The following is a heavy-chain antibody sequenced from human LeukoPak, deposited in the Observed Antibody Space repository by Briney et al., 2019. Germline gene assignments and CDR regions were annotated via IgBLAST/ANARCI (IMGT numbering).Heavy chain of an antibody. CDR2: ISGSGGSI. CDR1: GFIFDYYA. V-gene: IGHV3-23*01. CDR3: AKDMGYGDYANLDY. J-gene: IGHJ4*02. Sequence: GGSLRLPCAASGFIFDYYAMRWVRQAPGKGLEWVAGISGSGGSIHYADSVKGRFTISRDNSKNTLYLQMDTLRAEDTALYYCAKDMGYGDYANLDYWGQGTLVTVSS. D-gene: IGHD4-17*01.